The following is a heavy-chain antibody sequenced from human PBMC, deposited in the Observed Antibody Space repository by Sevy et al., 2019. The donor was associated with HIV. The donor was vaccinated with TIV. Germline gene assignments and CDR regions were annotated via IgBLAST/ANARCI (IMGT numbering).Heavy chain of an antibody. V-gene: IGHV4-39*01. Sequence: SETLSLTCTVSGGSISSSNYYWGWIRQPPGKGLEWIGSIYYSGSTYYNPSLKSRVTISVDTSKNQFSLKLNSVTAADTAVYYCARRSWGRYYFDYWGQRTLVTVSS. CDR2: IYYSGST. CDR1: GGSISSSNYY. J-gene: IGHJ4*02. CDR3: ARRSWGRYYFDY. D-gene: IGHD1-26*01.